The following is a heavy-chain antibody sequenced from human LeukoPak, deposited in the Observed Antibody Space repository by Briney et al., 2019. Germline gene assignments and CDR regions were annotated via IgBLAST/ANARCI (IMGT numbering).Heavy chain of an antibody. CDR2: INPNSGGT. CDR3: AGDDRLGLWFGPTLEGTY. CDR1: GYTFTGYY. J-gene: IGHJ4*02. D-gene: IGHD3-10*01. V-gene: IGHV1-2*02. Sequence: GASVKVSCKASGYTFTGYYMHWVRQAPGQGLEWMGWINPNSGGTNYAQKFQGRVTMTRDTSISTAYMELSRLRSDDTAVYYCAGDDRLGLWFGPTLEGTYWGQGTLVTVSS.